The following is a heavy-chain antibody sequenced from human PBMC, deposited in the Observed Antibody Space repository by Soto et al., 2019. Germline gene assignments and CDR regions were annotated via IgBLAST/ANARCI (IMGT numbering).Heavy chain of an antibody. CDR2: IIPIFGTT. Sequence: QVQLVQSGAEVKKPGSSVKVSCKASGGTFSNYAITWVRQAPGQGLEWVARIIPIFGTTNVAQKFQGRVTTSADEATTTASSLLSGLGSGDTALYPCAKDGGCDCYCGNWLAPWGQGTPVTVSS. D-gene: IGHD2-21*01. CDR1: GGTFSNYA. CDR3: AKDGGCDCYCGNWLAP. V-gene: IGHV1-69*15. J-gene: IGHJ5*02.